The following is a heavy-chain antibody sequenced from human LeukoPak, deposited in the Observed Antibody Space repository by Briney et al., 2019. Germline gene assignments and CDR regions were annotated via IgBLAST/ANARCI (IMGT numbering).Heavy chain of an antibody. CDR1: GGTFSSYA. J-gene: IGHJ4*02. CDR2: IIPIFGTA. V-gene: IGHV1-69*05. D-gene: IGHD3-10*01. CDR3: ARTPPGGLIDY. Sequence: GSSVKVSCKASGGTFSSYAISWVRQAPGQGLEWMGGIIPIFGTANYAQKFQGRVTITRDTSISTAYMELSSLTSEDTAVYYCARTPPGGLIDYWGQGTLVTASS.